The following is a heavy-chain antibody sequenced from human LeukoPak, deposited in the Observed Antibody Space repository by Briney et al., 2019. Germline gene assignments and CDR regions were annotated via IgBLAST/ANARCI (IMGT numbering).Heavy chain of an antibody. CDR1: GYSISSGYY. V-gene: IGHV4-38-2*02. J-gene: IGHJ1*01. CDR2: IYHSGST. D-gene: IGHD3-3*01. CDR3: ARRIRFSFFQH. Sequence: KPSETLSLTCTVSGYSISSGYYWGWIRQPPGKGLEWIGSIYHSGSTYYNPSLKSRVTISVDTSKNQFSLKLSSVTAADTAVYYCARRIRFSFFQHWGQGTLVTVSS.